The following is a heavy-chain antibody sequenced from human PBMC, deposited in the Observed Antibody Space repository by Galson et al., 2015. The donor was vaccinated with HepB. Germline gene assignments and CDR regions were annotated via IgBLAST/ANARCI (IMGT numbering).Heavy chain of an antibody. CDR1: GYSFTSYW. CDR2: IDPSDSYI. V-gene: IGHV5-10-1*01. J-gene: IGHJ3*02. CDR3: ARHGLGVNVFDM. D-gene: IGHD3-10*01. Sequence: QSGAEVKKPGESLRISCKRSGSGYSFTSYWISWVRQMPGKGLEWMGRIDPSDSYIKYSPSFQGHVTISADKSISTAFLQWSSLKASDTAMYYCARHGLGVNVFDMWGQGTMVTVSS.